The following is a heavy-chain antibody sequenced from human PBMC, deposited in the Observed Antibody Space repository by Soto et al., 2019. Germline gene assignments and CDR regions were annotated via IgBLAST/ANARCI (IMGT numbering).Heavy chain of an antibody. D-gene: IGHD4-4*01. CDR1: GFTFSSYS. Sequence: GGSLRLSCAASGFTFSSYSMNWVRQAPGKGREWVSSISSSSSYIYYADSVKGRFNISRDNAKNSLYLQMNSLRAEDTAVYYCARDWGDYNNAFDIWGQGTMVTVSS. CDR3: ARDWGDYNNAFDI. V-gene: IGHV3-21*01. J-gene: IGHJ3*02. CDR2: ISSSSSYI.